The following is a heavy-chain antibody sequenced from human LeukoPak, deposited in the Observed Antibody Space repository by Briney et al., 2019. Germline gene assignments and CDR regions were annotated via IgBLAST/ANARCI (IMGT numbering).Heavy chain of an antibody. CDR2: TYYRSKWYT. CDR1: GDSVSSNSAA. V-gene: IGHV6-1*01. CDR3: VAHYYDSSVLPVI. Sequence: SQTLSLTCAISGDSVSSNSAAWNWIRQSPSRGLEWLGRTYYRSKWYTDYAVSVKSRITINPDTSKNQFSLQLNSVTPEDTAVYYCVAHYYDSSVLPVIWGQGTMVTVSS. D-gene: IGHD3-22*01. J-gene: IGHJ3*02.